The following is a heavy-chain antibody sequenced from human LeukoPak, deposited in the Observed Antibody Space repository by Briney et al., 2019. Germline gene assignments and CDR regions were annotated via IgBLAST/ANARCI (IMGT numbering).Heavy chain of an antibody. CDR2: IYSGGDT. CDR3: VRESNLNDSSGYWGNWAFDI. Sequence: GGSLRLSCAASGLTVSSNCMSWVRQAPGKGLEWVSFIYSGGDTYYADSVKGRFTISRDNSKNTLHLQMNSLRAEDTAVYYCVRESNLNDSSGYWGNWAFDIWGQGTMVTVSS. V-gene: IGHV3-53*01. D-gene: IGHD3-22*01. CDR1: GLTVSSNC. J-gene: IGHJ3*02.